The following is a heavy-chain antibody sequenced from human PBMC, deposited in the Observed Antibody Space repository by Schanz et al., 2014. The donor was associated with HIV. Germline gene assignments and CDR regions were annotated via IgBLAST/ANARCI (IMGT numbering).Heavy chain of an antibody. J-gene: IGHJ6*02. CDR2: TSYDGSNK. V-gene: IGHV3-30*18. CDR1: GFTFSSYS. D-gene: IGHD2-2*01. Sequence: QVQLVESGGGVVQPGRSLRLSCAASGFTFSSYSMNWVRQAPGKGLEWVAVTSYDGSNKYYTDSVQGRFTITRDNSKSTLYLQMNSLRAEDTAVYYCAKAYCSSTICPPPYYYGMDVWGQGTTVIVSS. CDR3: AKAYCSSTICPPPYYYGMDV.